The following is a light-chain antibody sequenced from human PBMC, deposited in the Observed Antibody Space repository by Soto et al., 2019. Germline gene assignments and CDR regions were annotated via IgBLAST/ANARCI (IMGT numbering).Light chain of an antibody. V-gene: IGKV2-30*01. CDR1: QGLVSSDGNTY. CDR2: KVS. Sequence: DVLMTQSPLSLSVTLGQSASISCRSSQGLVSSDGNTYLNWFHLRPGQSPRRLIYKVSNRDPGVPDRFSGSGSGTDFTLNINRVEAEDVGVYYCMQGTHWPPTFGQGTKVEIK. J-gene: IGKJ1*01. CDR3: MQGTHWPPT.